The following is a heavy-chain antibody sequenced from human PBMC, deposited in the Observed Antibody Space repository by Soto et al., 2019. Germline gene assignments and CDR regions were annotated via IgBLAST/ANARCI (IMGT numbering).Heavy chain of an antibody. V-gene: IGHV4-59*01. D-gene: IGHD2-21*02. CDR1: GGSISSYY. CDR3: ARDLWGYCGTDCYPLDV. J-gene: IGHJ6*02. CDR2: MYNTGST. Sequence: QVRLQESGPGLVKPSETLSLTCTVSGGSISSYYWSWIRQPPGKGLEWIGYMYNTGSTIYNPSLKRRVTTSVDTSKNHLSLKLNSVAAADTAVYYCARDLWGYCGTDCYPLDVWGQGTTVTVSS.